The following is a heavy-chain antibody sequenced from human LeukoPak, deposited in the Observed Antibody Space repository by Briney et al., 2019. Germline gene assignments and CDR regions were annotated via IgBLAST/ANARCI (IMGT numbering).Heavy chain of an antibody. CDR3: AREPLAVAAANNAFDI. Sequence: ASVKVSCKASGYTFTDYYMHWVRQAPGQGLEWMGWINPNNGDTGSARKFQGRVTLTRGTSISTAYMDLSGLRSDDTAVFYCAREPLAVAAANNAFDIWGQGTMVTVSS. D-gene: IGHD2-15*01. J-gene: IGHJ3*02. V-gene: IGHV1-2*02. CDR1: GYTFTDYY. CDR2: INPNNGDT.